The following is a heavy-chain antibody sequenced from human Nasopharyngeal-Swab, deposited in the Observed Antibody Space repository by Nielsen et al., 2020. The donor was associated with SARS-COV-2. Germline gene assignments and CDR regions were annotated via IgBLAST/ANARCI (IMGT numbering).Heavy chain of an antibody. J-gene: IGHJ6*03. Sequence: GESLKISCAASGFTFSSYAMHWVRQAPGKGLEWVAVISYDGSNKYYADSVKGRFTISRDNSKNTLYLQMNSLGGEDTAVYYCARERYYYMDVWGKGTTVTVSS. CDR3: ARERYYYMDV. CDR2: ISYDGSNK. CDR1: GFTFSSYA. V-gene: IGHV3-30-3*01.